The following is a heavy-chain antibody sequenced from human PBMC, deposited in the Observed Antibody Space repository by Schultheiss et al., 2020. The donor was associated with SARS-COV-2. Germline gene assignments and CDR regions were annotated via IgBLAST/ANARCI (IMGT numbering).Heavy chain of an antibody. V-gene: IGHV3-53*04. CDR1: GFTFSSYG. J-gene: IGHJ6*03. Sequence: GGSLRLSCAASGFTFSSYGMTWVRQAPGKGLEWVAHIYSGGSTNYADSVKGRFTISRHNSKNTVYLQMNSLRPEDTAVYYCARGLEDSYYYYMDVWGKGTTVTVSS. CDR2: IYSGGST. CDR3: ARGLEDSYYYYMDV.